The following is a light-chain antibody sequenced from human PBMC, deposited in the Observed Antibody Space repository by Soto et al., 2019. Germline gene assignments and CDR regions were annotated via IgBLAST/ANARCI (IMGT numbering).Light chain of an antibody. V-gene: IGLV1-44*01. CDR1: GPDIGSNT. CDR2: SND. J-gene: IGLJ2*01. CDR3: AAWDDSLSGRV. Sequence: QSVLTQPPSASGPPGQRVTISCSGGGPDIGSNTVNWYQQLPGTAPRLLIYSNDQRPSGVPDRFSGSKSGTSASLAISGLQSEDEAVYYCAAWDDSLSGRVFGGGTKLTVL.